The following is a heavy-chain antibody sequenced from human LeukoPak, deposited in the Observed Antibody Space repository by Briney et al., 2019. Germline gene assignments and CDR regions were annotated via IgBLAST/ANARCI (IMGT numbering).Heavy chain of an antibody. J-gene: IGHJ6*03. CDR2: IYYSGST. CDR3: ARANWNDARGYYYYYMDV. V-gene: IGHV4-61*01. Sequence: PSETLSLTCTVSGGSVSSGSYYWSWIRQPPGKGLEWIGYIYYSGSTNYNPSLKNRVTISVGTSKNQFSLKLSSVTAADTAVYYCARANWNDARGYYYYYMDVWGKGTTVTVSS. D-gene: IGHD1-1*01. CDR1: GGSVSSGSYY.